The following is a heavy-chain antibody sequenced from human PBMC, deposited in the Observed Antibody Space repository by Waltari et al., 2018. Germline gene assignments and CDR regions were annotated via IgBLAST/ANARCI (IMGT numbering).Heavy chain of an antibody. CDR3: ARDYCSSTSCYITNWFDP. J-gene: IGHJ5*02. V-gene: IGHV1-2*02. Sequence: QVQLVQSGAEVKKPGASVKVSCKASGYTFTGYYMPWVRQAPGQGLECMGWINPRSGGTNYEQMCQGRVTMTRDTAISTAYMELSRLRSDETAVYYWARDYCSSTSCYITNWFDPWGQGTLVTVSS. D-gene: IGHD2-2*02. CDR1: GYTFTGYY. CDR2: INPRSGGT.